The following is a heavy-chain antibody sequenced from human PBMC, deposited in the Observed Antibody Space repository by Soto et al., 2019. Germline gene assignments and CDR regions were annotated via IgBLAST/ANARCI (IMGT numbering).Heavy chain of an antibody. CDR2: IYHSGST. CDR1: SGSISSSNW. D-gene: IGHD6-19*01. Sequence: QVQLQESGPGLVKPSGTLSLTCAVSSGSISSSNWWSWVRQPPGKGLEWIGEIYHSGSTNYNPSLKSRVTISVDKSTNQFSLNLSSVTAADTAVYYCAGGITVAGPSRDGFDIWGQGTMVTVSS. V-gene: IGHV4-4*02. CDR3: AGGITVAGPSRDGFDI. J-gene: IGHJ3*02.